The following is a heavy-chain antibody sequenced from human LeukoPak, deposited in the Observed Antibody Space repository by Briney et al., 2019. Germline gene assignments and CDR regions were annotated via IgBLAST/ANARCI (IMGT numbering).Heavy chain of an antibody. CDR2: INPNSGGT. CDR3: ASVSTLTKLFDY. D-gene: IGHD5/OR15-5a*01. J-gene: IGHJ4*02. CDR1: GYTFTGYY. Sequence: ASVKVSCKASGYTFTGYYTHWVRQTPGQGLEWMGWINPNSGGTNYAQKFQGRVTMTRDTSISTAYMELSRLRSDDTAVYYCASVSTLTKLFDYWGQGTLVTVSS. V-gene: IGHV1-2*02.